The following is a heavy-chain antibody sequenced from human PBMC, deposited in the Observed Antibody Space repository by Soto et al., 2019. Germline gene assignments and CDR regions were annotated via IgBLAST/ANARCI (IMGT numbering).Heavy chain of an antibody. CDR3: ARVELCSTSCYNWFDP. CDR2: IIPIFGTA. D-gene: IGHD2-2*01. J-gene: IGHJ5*02. Sequence: SVKVSCKASGGTFSSYAISWVRQAPGQGLEWMGGIIPIFGTANYAQKFQGRVTITADESKSTAYMELSSLRSEDTAVYYCARVELCSTSCYNWFDPWGQGTLVTVSS. V-gene: IGHV1-69*13. CDR1: GGTFSSYA.